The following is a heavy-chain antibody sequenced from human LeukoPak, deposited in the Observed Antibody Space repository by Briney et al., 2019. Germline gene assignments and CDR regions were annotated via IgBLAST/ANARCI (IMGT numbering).Heavy chain of an antibody. CDR3: ARDGSSSWYGDDAFDI. J-gene: IGHJ3*02. D-gene: IGHD6-13*01. V-gene: IGHV4-59*01. CDR1: GGSISSYY. Sequence: SETLSLTCTVSGGSISSYYWSWIRQPPGKGLERIGYIYYSGSTNYNPSLKSRVTISVDTSKNQFSLKLSSVTAADTAVYYCARDGSSSWYGDDAFDIWGQGTMVTVSS. CDR2: IYYSGST.